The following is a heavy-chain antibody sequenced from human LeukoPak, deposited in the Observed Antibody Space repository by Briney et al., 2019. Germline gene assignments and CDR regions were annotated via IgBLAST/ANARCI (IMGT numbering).Heavy chain of an antibody. D-gene: IGHD6-19*01. Sequence: SVKVSCKASGGTFSSYAISWVRQAPGQGLEWMGRIIPIFGTANYAQKFQSRVTITTDESTSTAYMELSSLRSEDTAVYYCARDRRPGYSSGWWFDPWGQGTLVTVSS. V-gene: IGHV1-69*05. CDR3: ARDRRPGYSSGWWFDP. CDR1: GGTFSSYA. J-gene: IGHJ5*02. CDR2: IIPIFGTA.